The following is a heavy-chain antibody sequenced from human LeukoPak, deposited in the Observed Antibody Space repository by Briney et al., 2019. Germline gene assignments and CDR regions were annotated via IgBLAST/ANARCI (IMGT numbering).Heavy chain of an antibody. CDR3: AREHSSSGWGYFDY. D-gene: IGHD6-19*01. V-gene: IGHV3-48*03. Sequence: PGGSLRLSCSASGFTFSSYAMNRDRQAPGKGLEWVSYISSSGSSGSTIYYADSVKGRFTISRDNAKNSLYLQMNSLRAEDTAVYYCAREHSSSGWGYFDYWGQGTLVTVSS. CDR2: ISSSGSSGSTI. CDR1: GFTFSSYA. J-gene: IGHJ4*02.